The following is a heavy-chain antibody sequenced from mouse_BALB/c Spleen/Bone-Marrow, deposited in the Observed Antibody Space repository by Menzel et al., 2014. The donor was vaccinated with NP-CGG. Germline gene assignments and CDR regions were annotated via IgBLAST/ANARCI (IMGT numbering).Heavy chain of an antibody. CDR1: GDSITSGY. J-gene: IGHJ2*01. CDR3: ARRGYYGSSLDY. V-gene: IGHV3-8*02. Sequence: VQLQQSGPSLVKPSQTLSLTCSVTGDSITSGYWNWIRKFPGNKLEYMGYISYSGSTYYNPSLKSRISITRDTSKNQYYLQLNSVTTADTATYYCARRGYYGSSLDYWGQGTTLTVSS. CDR2: ISYSGST. D-gene: IGHD1-1*01.